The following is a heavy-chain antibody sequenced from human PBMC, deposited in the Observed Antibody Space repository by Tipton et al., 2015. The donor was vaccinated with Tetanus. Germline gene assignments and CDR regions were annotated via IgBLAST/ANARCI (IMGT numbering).Heavy chain of an antibody. J-gene: IGHJ5*01. V-gene: IGHV3-48*02. CDR2: ISYSSTSI. Sequence: SLRLSCAGSGFSFRDFGMNWVRQAPGKGLEWVSYISYSSTSIYYADSVKGRFVVSRDNAKNSLYLQMNTLRDDDTAVYYCARRGEARANWFVSWGQGTLVAVSS. D-gene: IGHD2-21*01. CDR3: ARRGEARANWFVS. CDR1: GFSFRDFG.